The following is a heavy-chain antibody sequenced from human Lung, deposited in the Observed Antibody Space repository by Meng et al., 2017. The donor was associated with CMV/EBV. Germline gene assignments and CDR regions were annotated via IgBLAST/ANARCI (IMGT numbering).Heavy chain of an antibody. J-gene: IGHJ6*02. CDR2: ISSSSSYI. CDR3: ARDRGGSYDDGYYYYGMDV. D-gene: IGHD1-26*01. Sequence: ESXKISXAASGFTFSSYSMNWVRQAPGKGLEWVSSISSSSSYIYYADSVKGRFTISRDNAKNSLYLQMNSLEAEDTAVYYCARDRGGSYDDGYYYYGMDVWGQGTTVXVSS. V-gene: IGHV3-21*01. CDR1: GFTFSSYS.